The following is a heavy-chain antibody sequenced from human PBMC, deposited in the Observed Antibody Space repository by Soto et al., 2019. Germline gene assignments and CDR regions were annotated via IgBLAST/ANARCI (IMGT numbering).Heavy chain of an antibody. J-gene: IGHJ4*02. Sequence: SETLSLTCTVSGGSISSGGYYWSWIRQHPGKGLEWIGYIYYSGSTYYNPSLKSRVTISVDTSKNQFSLKLSSVTAADTAVYYCASQTYYYDSSGYFPLNYFDYWGQGTLVTVSS. D-gene: IGHD3-22*01. V-gene: IGHV4-31*03. CDR1: GGSISSGGYY. CDR3: ASQTYYYDSSGYFPLNYFDY. CDR2: IYYSGST.